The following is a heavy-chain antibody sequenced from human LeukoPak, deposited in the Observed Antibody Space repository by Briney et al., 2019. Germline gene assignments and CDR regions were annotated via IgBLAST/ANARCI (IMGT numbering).Heavy chain of an antibody. CDR3: ARENTAGIEN. J-gene: IGHJ4*02. CDR1: GFTFSSYE. CDR2: ISSSGSTI. D-gene: IGHD6-19*01. Sequence: GGSLRLSCAASGFTFSSYEMNWVRQAPGKGLEWVSYISSSGSTIYYADFVKGRFTISRDNAKNSLYLQMNSLRAEDTAVYYCARENTAGIENWGQGTLVTVSS. V-gene: IGHV3-48*03.